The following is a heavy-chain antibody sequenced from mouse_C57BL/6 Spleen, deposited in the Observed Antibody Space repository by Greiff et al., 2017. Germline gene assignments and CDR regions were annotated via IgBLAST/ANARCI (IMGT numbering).Heavy chain of an antibody. D-gene: IGHD4-1*01. CDR1: GFSFNTYA. CDR2: IRSKSNNYAT. J-gene: IGHJ2*01. Sequence: EVQWVESGGGLVQPKGSLKLSCAASGFSFNTYAMNWVRQAPGKGLEWVARIRSKSNNYATYYADSVKDRFTISRDDSESMLYLQMNNLKTEDTAMYYCVRQAPNWGYFDYWGQGTTLTVSS. CDR3: VRQAPNWGYFDY. V-gene: IGHV10-1*01.